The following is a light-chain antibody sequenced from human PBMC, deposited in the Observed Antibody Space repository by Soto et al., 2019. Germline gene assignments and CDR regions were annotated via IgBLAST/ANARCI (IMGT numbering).Light chain of an antibody. CDR1: QDISNS. CDR3: QQYDYLIT. V-gene: IGKV1-33*01. Sequence: DIQMTQSPSSLSASVGDRVTITCQASQDISNSLNWYQQKPGKAPKLLIYDASNLETGVPSRFSGSRSGTDFTFTITSLQPEDIATYYCQQYDYLITFGQGTRLEI. CDR2: DAS. J-gene: IGKJ5*01.